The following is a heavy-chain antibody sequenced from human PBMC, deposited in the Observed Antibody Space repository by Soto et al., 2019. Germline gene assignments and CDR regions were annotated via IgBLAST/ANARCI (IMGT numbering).Heavy chain of an antibody. CDR3: ARLAAAGRPGGPPRRDYYYYMDV. V-gene: IGHV4-39*01. J-gene: IGHJ6*03. Sequence: QLQLQESGPGLVKPSETLSLTCTVSGGSISSSSYYWGWIRQPPGKGLEWIGSIYYSGSTYYNPSLKSRVTISVDTSKNQFSLKLSSVTAADTAVYYCARLAAAGRPGGPPRRDYYYYMDVWGKGTTVTVSS. CDR1: GGSISSSSYY. D-gene: IGHD6-13*01. CDR2: IYYSGST.